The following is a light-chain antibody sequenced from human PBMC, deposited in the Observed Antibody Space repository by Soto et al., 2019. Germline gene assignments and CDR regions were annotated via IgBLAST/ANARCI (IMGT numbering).Light chain of an antibody. J-gene: IGKJ5*01. CDR1: QSISSY. V-gene: IGKV1-33*01. Sequence: DIQMTQSPCSLSASVGDRVTITCRASQSISSYLNWYQQRPGKAPKLLILDASSLDTGVPSRFSGSGSGTDFTFTISSLQSEDIATYYCQQYYNVPITFGQGTRLEIK. CDR3: QQYYNVPIT. CDR2: DAS.